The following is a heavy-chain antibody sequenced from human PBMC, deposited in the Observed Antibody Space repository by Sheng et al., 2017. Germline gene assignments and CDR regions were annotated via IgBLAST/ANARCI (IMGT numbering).Heavy chain of an antibody. V-gene: IGHV4-34*01. CDR2: INHSGST. CDR3: ARGAGTVVPYYFDY. D-gene: IGHD4-17*01. J-gene: IGHJ4*02. CDR1: GGSFSGYY. Sequence: QVQLQQWGAGLLKPSETLSLTCAVYGGSFSGYYWSWIRQPPGKGLEWIGEINHSGSTNYNPSLKSRVTISVDTSKNQFSLKLSSVTAADTAVYYCARGAGTVVPYYFDYWGQGTLVTVSS.